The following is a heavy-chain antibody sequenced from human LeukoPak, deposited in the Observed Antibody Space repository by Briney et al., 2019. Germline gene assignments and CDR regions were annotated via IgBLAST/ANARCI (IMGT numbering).Heavy chain of an antibody. Sequence: GGSLRLSRAASGFTFDDYGMSWVRQAPGKGLEWVSVIYSGGSTYYADSVKGRFTISRDNSKNTLYLQMNSLRAEDTAVYYCARDGNYYDSSGYFDYWGQGTLVTVSS. CDR2: IYSGGST. CDR1: GFTFDDYG. V-gene: IGHV3-53*01. D-gene: IGHD3-22*01. J-gene: IGHJ4*02. CDR3: ARDGNYYDSSGYFDY.